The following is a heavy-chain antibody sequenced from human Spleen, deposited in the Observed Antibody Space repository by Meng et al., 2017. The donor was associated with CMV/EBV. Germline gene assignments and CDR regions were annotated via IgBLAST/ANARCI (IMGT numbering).Heavy chain of an antibody. D-gene: IGHD2-2*01. Sequence: SVKVSCKASGGTFSSYSITWVRQAPGQGLEWMGGIIPIFGTVNYAQKFQGRVTMTRDTSTSTVYMELSSLRSEDTAVYYCARDIVVVPAANGEGYYYYGMDVWGQGTTVTVSS. CDR1: GGTFSSYS. CDR2: IIPIFGTV. CDR3: ARDIVVVPAANGEGYYYYGMDV. V-gene: IGHV1-69*05. J-gene: IGHJ6*02.